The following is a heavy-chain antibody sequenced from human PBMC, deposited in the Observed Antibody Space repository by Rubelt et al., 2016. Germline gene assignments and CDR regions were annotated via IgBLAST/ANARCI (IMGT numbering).Heavy chain of an antibody. CDR2: IDLSDSYT. V-gene: IGHV5-10-1*01. Sequence: PGESLTISCKGSGYNFTTYWISWVRQMPGKGLEWMGRIDLSDSYTYYSPSFQGHVTISSDKSISTAYLQWSSLKASDTAMYYCARLITGITSYYMDVWGKGTTVTVSS. CDR3: ARLITGITSYYMDV. J-gene: IGHJ6*03. CDR1: GYNFTTYW. D-gene: IGHD1-7*01.